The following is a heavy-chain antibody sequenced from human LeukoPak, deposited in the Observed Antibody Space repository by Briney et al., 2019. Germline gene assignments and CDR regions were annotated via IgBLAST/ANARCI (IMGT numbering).Heavy chain of an antibody. CDR2: INHSGST. J-gene: IGHJ5*02. CDR1: GGSFSGYY. Sequence: PSETLSLTCAVYGGSFSGYYWSWIRQPPGKGLEWIGEINHSGSTNYNPSLKSRVTISVDTSKNQFSLKLSSVTAADTAVYYCARLRRITMVRGVKSNWFDPWGQGTLVTVSS. D-gene: IGHD3-10*01. V-gene: IGHV4-34*01. CDR3: ARLRRITMVRGVKSNWFDP.